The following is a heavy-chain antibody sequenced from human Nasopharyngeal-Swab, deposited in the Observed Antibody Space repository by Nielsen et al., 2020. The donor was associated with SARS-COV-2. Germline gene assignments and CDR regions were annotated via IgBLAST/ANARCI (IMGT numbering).Heavy chain of an antibody. CDR1: GFTFSNAW. CDR3: AREAVAGYFDY. CDR2: IKQDGSEK. D-gene: IGHD6-19*01. J-gene: IGHJ4*02. Sequence: GESLKISCAASGFTFSNAWMSWVRQAPGKGLEWVANIKQDGSEKYYVDSVKGRFTISRDNAKNSLYLQMNSLRAEDTAVYYCAREAVAGYFDYWGQGTLVTVSS. V-gene: IGHV3-7*01.